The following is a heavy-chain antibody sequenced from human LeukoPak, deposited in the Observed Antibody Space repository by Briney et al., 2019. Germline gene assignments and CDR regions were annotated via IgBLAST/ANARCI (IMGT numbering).Heavy chain of an antibody. V-gene: IGHV4-59*12. J-gene: IGHJ4*02. CDR2: IYYSGST. Sequence: SETLSLTCTVSGGSISSYYWSWIRQPPGKGLEWIAYIYYSGSTNYNPSLKSRVTISVDTSKNQFSLKLSSVTAADTAVYYCARILSTVTTPRRWYYFDYWGQGTLVTVSS. D-gene: IGHD4-17*01. CDR3: ARILSTVTTPRRWYYFDY. CDR1: GGSISSYY.